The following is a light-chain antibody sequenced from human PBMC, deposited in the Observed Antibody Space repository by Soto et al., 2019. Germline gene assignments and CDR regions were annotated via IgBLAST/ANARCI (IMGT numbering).Light chain of an antibody. J-gene: IGKJ5*01. CDR3: QQYINWPPIT. CDR1: QSVSSN. Sequence: EIVMTQSPATLSVSPGERATLSCRASQSVSSNLALYHHKPGQAPRLLIYGASTRATGIPARFSGSGSGTEFTLTISSLQSEYFSVYYCQQYINWPPITFGQGTRLEIK. V-gene: IGKV3-15*01. CDR2: GAS.